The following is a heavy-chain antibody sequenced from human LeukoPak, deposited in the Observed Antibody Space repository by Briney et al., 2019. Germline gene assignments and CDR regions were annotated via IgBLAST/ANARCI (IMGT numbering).Heavy chain of an antibody. Sequence: ASVKVSCKASGYTFTSYGISWVRQAPGQGLEWMGWISAYNGNTNYAQKLQGRVTMTTDTSTSTAYMELRSLRSDDTAVYYCARVQITMVRGVPSWFDPWGQGTLVTVSS. J-gene: IGHJ5*02. V-gene: IGHV1-18*01. CDR2: ISAYNGNT. D-gene: IGHD3-10*01. CDR1: GYTFTSYG. CDR3: ARVQITMVRGVPSWFDP.